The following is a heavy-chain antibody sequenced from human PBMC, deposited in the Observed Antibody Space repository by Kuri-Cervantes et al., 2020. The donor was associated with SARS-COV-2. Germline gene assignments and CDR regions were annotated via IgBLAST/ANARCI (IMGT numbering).Heavy chain of an antibody. CDR3: ARADGITMIVETRPTDY. Sequence: GESLKISCAASGFTFSSYAMHWDRQAPGKGLEWVAVISYDGSNKYYADSVKGRFTISRDNSKNTLYLQMNSLRAEDTAVYYCARADGITMIVETRPTDYWGQGTLVTVSS. CDR1: GFTFSSYA. D-gene: IGHD3-22*01. V-gene: IGHV3-30*04. J-gene: IGHJ4*02. CDR2: ISYDGSNK.